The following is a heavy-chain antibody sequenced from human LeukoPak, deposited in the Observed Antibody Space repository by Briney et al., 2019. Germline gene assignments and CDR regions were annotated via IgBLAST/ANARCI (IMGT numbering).Heavy chain of an antibody. V-gene: IGHV4-39*07. Sequence: PSETLSLTCTVSGGSISSSSYYWGWIRQPPGKGLEWIGSIYYSGSTYYNPSLKSRVTISVDTSKNQFSLKLSSVTAADTAVYYCATTTGLTALAFDIWGQGTMVTVSS. CDR2: IYYSGST. J-gene: IGHJ3*02. CDR1: GGSISSSSYY. D-gene: IGHD4-23*01. CDR3: ATTTGLTALAFDI.